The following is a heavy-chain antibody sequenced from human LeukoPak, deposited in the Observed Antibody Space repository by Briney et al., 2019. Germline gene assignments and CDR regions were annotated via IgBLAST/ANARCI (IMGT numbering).Heavy chain of an antibody. CDR3: ARQGDYYDSSGAFDY. V-gene: IGHV4-39*01. D-gene: IGHD3-22*01. CDR2: IYYSGST. Sequence: SETLSLTCTVSGGSISSSSYYWGWIRQPPGKGLEWIGSIYYSGSTYYNPSLESRVTISVDTSKNQFSLKLSSVTAADTAVYYCARQGDYYDSSGAFDYWGQGTLVTVSS. J-gene: IGHJ4*02. CDR1: GGSISSSSYY.